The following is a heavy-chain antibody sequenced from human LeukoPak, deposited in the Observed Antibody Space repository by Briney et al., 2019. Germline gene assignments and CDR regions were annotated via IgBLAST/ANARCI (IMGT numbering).Heavy chain of an antibody. Sequence: PSQTLSLTCTVSGGSISGYYWSWIRQPPGKGLEWIGYIYYSGSTNYNPSLKSRVTMSVDTSKNQFSLKLSSVTAADTAVYYCARDNYGSGSYFDRYYYYYMDVWGKGTTVTVSS. V-gene: IGHV4-59*12. CDR3: ARDNYGSGSYFDRYYYYYMDV. D-gene: IGHD3-10*01. CDR2: IYYSGST. J-gene: IGHJ6*03. CDR1: GGSISGYY.